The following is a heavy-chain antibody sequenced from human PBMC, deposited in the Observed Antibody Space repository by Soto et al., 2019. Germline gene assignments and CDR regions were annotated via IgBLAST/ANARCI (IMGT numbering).Heavy chain of an antibody. Sequence: QVQLVESGGGVVQPGRSLRLSCAASGFTFSSYGMHWVRQAPGKGLEWVAVISYDGSNKYYADSVKGRFTISRDNSKNXLYLQMNSLRAEDTAVYYCAKDQEWELLIGYYFDYWGQGTLVTVSS. CDR2: ISYDGSNK. D-gene: IGHD1-26*01. J-gene: IGHJ4*02. CDR3: AKDQEWELLIGYYFDY. CDR1: GFTFSSYG. V-gene: IGHV3-30*18.